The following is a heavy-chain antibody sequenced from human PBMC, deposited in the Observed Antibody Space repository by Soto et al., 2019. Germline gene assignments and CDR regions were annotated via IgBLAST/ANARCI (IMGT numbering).Heavy chain of an antibody. D-gene: IGHD2-21*02. J-gene: IGHJ6*02. CDR2: IYYSGST. CDR1: GGSISSGDYY. Sequence: SETLSLTCTVSGGSISSGDYYWSWIRQPPGKGLEWIGYIYYSGSTYYNPSLKSRVTISVDTSKNQFSLKLSSVTAADTAVYYCARAADCGGDCGLTAGYYYYYGMDVWGQGTTVTVSS. V-gene: IGHV4-30-4*01. CDR3: ARAADCGGDCGLTAGYYYYYGMDV.